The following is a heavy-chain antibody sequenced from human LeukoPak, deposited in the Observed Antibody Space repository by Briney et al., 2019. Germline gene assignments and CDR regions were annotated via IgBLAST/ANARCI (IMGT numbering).Heavy chain of an antibody. CDR3: ARDLPYSSSWESIDY. Sequence: ASVKVSCTASGYTFTSYSIIWVRQAPGQGLEWMGWISAYNDNTNCAQKFQGRVTMTTDPYTSTAYMELRSLRSDDTAVYYCARDLPYSSSWESIDYWGQGTLVTVSS. V-gene: IGHV1-18*01. D-gene: IGHD6-13*01. CDR1: GYTFTSYS. J-gene: IGHJ4*02. CDR2: ISAYNDNT.